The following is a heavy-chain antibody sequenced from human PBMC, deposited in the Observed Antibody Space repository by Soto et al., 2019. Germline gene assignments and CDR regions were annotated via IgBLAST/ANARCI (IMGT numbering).Heavy chain of an antibody. D-gene: IGHD3-16*01. CDR2: ISKSGSII. J-gene: IGHJ5*01. CDR1: GFTFSDYY. Sequence: GGSLRLSFVASGFTFSDYYMSWLRQPPGKGLEWVSYISKSGSIIHFADSVKGRFAISRDNAKNTLYLQMSSLRAEDTALYYCERDLSPYSDYYDESTSETWFDSWGQGTLVTVSS. V-gene: IGHV3-11*01. CDR3: ERDLSPYSDYYDESTSETWFDS.